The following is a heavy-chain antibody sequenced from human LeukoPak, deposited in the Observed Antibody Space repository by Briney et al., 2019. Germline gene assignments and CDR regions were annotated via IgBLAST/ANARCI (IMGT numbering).Heavy chain of an antibody. V-gene: IGHV4-59*01. CDR3: ARVRLLWSRGYYFDY. D-gene: IGHD2-21*01. CDR2: IYHSGST. J-gene: IGHJ4*02. CDR1: GGSISSYY. Sequence: SETLSLTCTVSGGSISSYYWSWIRQPPGKGLEWIGYIYHSGSTNYNPSLKSRVTISVDTSKNQFSLKLSSVTAADTAVYYCARVRLLWSRGYYFDYWGQGTLVTVSS.